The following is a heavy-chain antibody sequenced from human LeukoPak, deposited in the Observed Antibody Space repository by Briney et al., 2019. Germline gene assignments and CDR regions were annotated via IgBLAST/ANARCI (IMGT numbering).Heavy chain of an antibody. CDR2: VYTSGST. D-gene: IGHD5-12*01. CDR1: GGSLSSYY. J-gene: IGHJ4*02. V-gene: IGHV4-4*07. Sequence: PSETLSLTCTVSGGSLSSYYWSWIRQPAGRGLEWIGRVYTSGSTNYNPSLKSRVTMSIDTSKNQFSLEVSSVTAADTAVYYCARIPRGYSGYATPYYFDYWGQGTLVTVSS. CDR3: ARIPRGYSGYATPYYFDY.